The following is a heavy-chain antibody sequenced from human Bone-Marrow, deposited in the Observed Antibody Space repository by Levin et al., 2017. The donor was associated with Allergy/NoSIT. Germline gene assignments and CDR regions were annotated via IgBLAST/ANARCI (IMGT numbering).Heavy chain of an antibody. J-gene: IGHJ4*02. V-gene: IGHV1-18*01. Sequence: GESLKISCKASGYTFTSYGISWVRQAPGQGLEWMGWISAYNGNTNYAQKLQGRVTMTTDTSTSTAYMELRSLRSDDTAVYYCARDKRSSGCYDYWGQGTLVTVSS. CDR1: GYTFTSYG. CDR2: ISAYNGNT. CDR3: ARDKRSSGCYDY. D-gene: IGHD6-19*01.